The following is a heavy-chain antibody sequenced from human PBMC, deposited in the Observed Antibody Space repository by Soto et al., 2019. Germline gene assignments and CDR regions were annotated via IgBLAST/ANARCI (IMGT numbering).Heavy chain of an antibody. Sequence: ASVKVSCKTSGFIFTNSAVQWVRQARGQRLEWMGRIVVGSGNTDYAQKFHKRVTLTRDMSTSTVYMELRSLTAADSAVYFCARLEGLATISYYFDFWGPGALVTVSS. V-gene: IGHV1-58*01. CDR2: IVVGSGNT. J-gene: IGHJ4*02. CDR3: ARLEGLATISYYFDF. CDR1: GFIFTNSA. D-gene: IGHD1-1*01.